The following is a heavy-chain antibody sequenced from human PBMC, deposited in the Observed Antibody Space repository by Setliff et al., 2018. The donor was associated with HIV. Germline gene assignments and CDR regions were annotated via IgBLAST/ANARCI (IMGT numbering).Heavy chain of an antibody. CDR3: AKPRPYNSALEY. V-gene: IGHV3-30*18. D-gene: IGHD3-10*01. CDR1: GFTLSDYA. CDR2: ISYDGTNE. J-gene: IGHJ4*02. Sequence: GGSLRLSCAASGFTLSDYAMHWVRQAPGKGLEWVAVISYDGTNEYYADSVKGRFTISRDNYKNALYLQMDSLRPEDTAVYYCAKPRPYNSALEYWGQGALVTVSS.